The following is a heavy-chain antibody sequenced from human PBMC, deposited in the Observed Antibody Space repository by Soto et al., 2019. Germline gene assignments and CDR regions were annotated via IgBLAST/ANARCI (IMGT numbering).Heavy chain of an antibody. CDR2: ISYDGRDK. D-gene: IGHD1-26*01. J-gene: IGHJ4*02. CDR1: GFTFSSYG. V-gene: IGHV3-30*18. CDR3: AKDQERGGAAYYFDY. Sequence: QVQLVESGGGVVQPGRSLSLSCAASGFTFSSYGMHWVRQAPGKGLEWVAVISYDGRDKHYADSVKGRFTFSRDNSKNTVYLQMNSLRAEDTAVYYCAKDQERGGAAYYFDYWGQGTLGTVSS.